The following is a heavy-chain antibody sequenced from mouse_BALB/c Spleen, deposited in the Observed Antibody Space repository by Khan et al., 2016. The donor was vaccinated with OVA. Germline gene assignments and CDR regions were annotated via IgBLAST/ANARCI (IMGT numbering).Heavy chain of an antibody. CDR3: ARKRSDGYPDGIDY. CDR1: GYTFTTYT. CDR2: MNPSSDYT. V-gene: IGHV1-4*01. D-gene: IGHD2-3*01. Sequence: QVQLKQSGAELARPGASVKMSCKASGYTFTTYTIHWVKQRPGQGLEWIGYMNPSSDYTNYNQKFKDKATLTADKSSSTAYMQLSTLTSEDSAVYYCARKRSDGYPDGIDYWGQGTSVTVSS. J-gene: IGHJ4*01.